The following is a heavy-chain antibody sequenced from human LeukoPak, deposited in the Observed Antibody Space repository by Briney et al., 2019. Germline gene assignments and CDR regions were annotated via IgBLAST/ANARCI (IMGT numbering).Heavy chain of an antibody. Sequence: GGSLRHSCAASGFTLCYYRMGDVRQAPGKGLEWVANIKQDASEEYYVDSVKGRFTISRDNAKNSLYLQMDSLRAEDTAVYYCARDEHQFYHSSTGRFDYWGQGTLVTVSS. CDR2: IKQDASEE. D-gene: IGHD2-8*02. J-gene: IGHJ4*02. V-gene: IGHV3-7*04. CDR1: GFTLCYYR. CDR3: ARDEHQFYHSSTGRFDY.